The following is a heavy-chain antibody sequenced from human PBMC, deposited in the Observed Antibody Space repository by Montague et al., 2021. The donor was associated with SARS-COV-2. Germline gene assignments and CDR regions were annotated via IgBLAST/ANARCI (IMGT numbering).Heavy chain of an antibody. V-gene: IGHV4-39*01. J-gene: IGHJ4*02. CDR2: ISNGGRT. D-gene: IGHD3-9*01. CDR3: ARHRRYDVVTYYPDF. Sequence: SETLSLTCSVSGGSFDSDNFFWGWIRQPPGKRLEWIGVISNGGRTFDNPPLKSRATISVHTSRNQLSLNVKSVTAADTAVYYCARHRRYDVVTYYPDFWGQGILVTVSS. CDR1: GGSFDSDNFF.